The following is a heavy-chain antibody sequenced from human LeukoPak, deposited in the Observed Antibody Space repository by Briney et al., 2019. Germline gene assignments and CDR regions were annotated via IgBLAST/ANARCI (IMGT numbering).Heavy chain of an antibody. J-gene: IGHJ4*02. CDR3: ARRYCSGGSCYLDY. CDR2: IYHSGST. D-gene: IGHD2-15*01. V-gene: IGHV4-30-2*01. Sequence: SETLSLTCAVSGGSISSGGYSWSWIRQPPGKGLEWIGYIYHSGSTYYNPSLKSRVTISVDRPKNQFSLKLSSVTAADTAVYYCARRYCSGGSCYLDYWGQGTLVTVSS. CDR1: GGSISSGGYS.